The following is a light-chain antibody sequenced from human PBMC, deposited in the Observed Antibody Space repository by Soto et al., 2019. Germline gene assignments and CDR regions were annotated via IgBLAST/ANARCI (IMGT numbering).Light chain of an antibody. V-gene: IGKV1-5*01. J-gene: IGKJ2*01. CDR2: DAS. CDR1: QNIGSW. CDR3: QQYSTYT. Sequence: DIPMTQSPSTLSASVGDRVTITCRASQNIGSWLAWYQQKPGKAPNLLIHDASSLGSGVPLRFSGSGSGTVFTLIIGSLQPDDFATYYCQQYSTYTFGQGTKLEIK.